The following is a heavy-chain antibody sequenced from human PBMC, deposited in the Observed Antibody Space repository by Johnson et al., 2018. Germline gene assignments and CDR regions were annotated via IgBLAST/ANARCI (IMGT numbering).Heavy chain of an antibody. J-gene: IGHJ6*03. CDR1: GFTFSSYG. CDR3: AKTVILDSIGYFLDYYYMDV. CDR2: ISYDGRNT. V-gene: IGHV3-30*18. D-gene: IGHD3-22*01. Sequence: QVQLVQSGGGLVQPGRSLRLSCAASGFTFSSYGMHWVRQAPAKGLEWVAVISYDGRNTYYAESVKGRFTIPRDNSKNTLYLQMNSQRVEDTAVYYCAKTVILDSIGYFLDYYYMDVWGKGTTVTVSS.